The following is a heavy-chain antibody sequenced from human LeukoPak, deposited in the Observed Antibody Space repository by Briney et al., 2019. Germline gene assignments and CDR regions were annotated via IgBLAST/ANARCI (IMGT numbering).Heavy chain of an antibody. CDR3: ASSGSYRFDY. CDR2: INTDGSST. D-gene: IGHD1-26*01. J-gene: IGHJ4*02. Sequence: GGSLRLSCAASGFTFNSYWMHWVRQAPGKGLLWVSRINTDGSSTHYADSVKGRLTISRDNAKNMLYLQMNGLRAEDTAVYYCASSGSYRFDYWGQGTLVTVSS. CDR1: GFTFNSYW. V-gene: IGHV3-74*01.